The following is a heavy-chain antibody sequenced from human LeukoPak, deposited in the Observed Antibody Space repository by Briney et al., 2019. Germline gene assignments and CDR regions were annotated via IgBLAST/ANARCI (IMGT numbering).Heavy chain of an antibody. D-gene: IGHD4-17*01. CDR1: GSTFIDYY. J-gene: IGHJ4*02. V-gene: IGHV1-2*02. CDR3: ARLGLTVTSDIDW. Sequence: ASAKVSCKASGSTFIDYYIHWVRQAPGQGLEWMGWINPYSGGTNYAQKFQGRVTMTRDTSISTAYMELNSLRSDDTAVYYCARLGLTVTSDIDWWGQGALVTVSS. CDR2: INPYSGGT.